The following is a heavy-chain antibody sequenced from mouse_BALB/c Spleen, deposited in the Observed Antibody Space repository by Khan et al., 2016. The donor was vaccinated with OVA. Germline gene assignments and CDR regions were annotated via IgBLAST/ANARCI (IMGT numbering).Heavy chain of an antibody. Sequence: QIQLVQSGPGLVAPSQSLSITCTVSGFSLTGYGVNWVRQPPGKGLEWLGMIWGDGSTDYNSALKSRLSISKDNSKSQVFLKMNSLHTDDTARYYCAREIYYDYAYYYAMDDWGQGTSVTVSS. D-gene: IGHD2-4*01. CDR3: AREIYYDYAYYYAMDD. CDR1: GFSLTGYG. J-gene: IGHJ4*01. V-gene: IGHV2-6-7*01. CDR2: IWGDGST.